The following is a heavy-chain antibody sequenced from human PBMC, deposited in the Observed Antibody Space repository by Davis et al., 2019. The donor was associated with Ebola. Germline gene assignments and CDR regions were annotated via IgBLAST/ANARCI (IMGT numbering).Heavy chain of an antibody. CDR1: GFTFSSYR. CDR2: ISGSATST. D-gene: IGHD3-9*01. J-gene: IGHJ4*02. V-gene: IGHV3-48*04. Sequence: GESLKISCAASGFTFSSYRMIWVRQAPGKGLEWVSYISGSATSTFYADSVKGRFTISRDNARDSLYLQMDSLRVEDTAIYYCARDAFSLSRYDTEDHWGQGTLVTVSS. CDR3: ARDAFSLSRYDTEDH.